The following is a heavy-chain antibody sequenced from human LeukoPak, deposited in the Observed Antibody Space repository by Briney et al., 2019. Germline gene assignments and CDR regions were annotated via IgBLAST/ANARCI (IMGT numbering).Heavy chain of an antibody. J-gene: IGHJ6*03. CDR3: AKDYCSSTSCYLGYMDV. D-gene: IGHD2-2*01. CDR2: ISSSGRTI. Sequence: GGSLRLSCAASGFIFSSYEMMWVRQAPGKGLEWVSYISSSGRTIYYADSVKGRFIISRDNAKNSLYLQMNSLRAEDTALYYCAKDYCSSTSCYLGYMDVWGKGTTVTVSS. V-gene: IGHV3-48*03. CDR1: GFIFSSYE.